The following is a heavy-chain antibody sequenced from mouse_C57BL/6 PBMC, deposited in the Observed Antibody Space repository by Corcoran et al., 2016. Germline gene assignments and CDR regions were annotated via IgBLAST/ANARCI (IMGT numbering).Heavy chain of an antibody. CDR2: INPGSGNT. D-gene: IGHD1-1*01. CDR1: GYSFTSYY. Sequence: QVQLQQSGPELVKPGASVKISCKASGYSFTSYYIHWVKQRPGQGLEWIGWINPGSGNTKYNEKFKGKATLTADTSSSNAYMQLSSLTSEDSAVYSCAHYYYGSSYFDSWGQGTTLTVSS. J-gene: IGHJ2*01. V-gene: IGHV1-66*01. CDR3: AHYYYGSSYFDS.